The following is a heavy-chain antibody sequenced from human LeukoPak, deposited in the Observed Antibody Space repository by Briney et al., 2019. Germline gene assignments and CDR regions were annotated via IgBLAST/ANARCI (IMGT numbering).Heavy chain of an antibody. D-gene: IGHD2-2*01. Sequence: SVKVSCKASGGTFSSYAISWVRQAPGQGLEWMGGIIPIFGTANYAQKFQGRVTITADESTSTAYMELSSLRSEDTAVYYCASLVVPAEYYYYGMDVWGQGTTVTVSS. CDR2: IIPIFGTA. CDR3: ASLVVPAEYYYYGMDV. J-gene: IGHJ6*02. CDR1: GGTFSSYA. V-gene: IGHV1-69*13.